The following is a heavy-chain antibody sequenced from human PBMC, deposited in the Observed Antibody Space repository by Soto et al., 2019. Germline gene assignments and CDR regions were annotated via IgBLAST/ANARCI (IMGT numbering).Heavy chain of an antibody. V-gene: IGHV4-59*01. D-gene: IGHD1-26*01. CDR2: IYYSGST. J-gene: IGHJ5*02. CDR3: ARDRYSGSFNWFDP. Sequence: QVQLQESGPGLVKPSETLSLTCTVSGGSISSYYWSWIRQPPGKGLEWIGYIYYSGSTNYNPSLKSRVTISGDTSKNQFSLKLSSVTAAATAVYYCARDRYSGSFNWFDPWGQGTLVTVSS. CDR1: GGSISSYY.